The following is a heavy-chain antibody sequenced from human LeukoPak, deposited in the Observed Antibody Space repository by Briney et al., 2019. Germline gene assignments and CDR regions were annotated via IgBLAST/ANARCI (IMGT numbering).Heavy chain of an antibody. J-gene: IGHJ6*04. Sequence: GGSLRLPCAASGFTFSSYGMHWVRQAPGKGLEWVAVIWYDGSNKYYADSVKGRFTISRDNSKNTLYLQMNSLRAEDTAVYYCARGGHGCSSTSCYYYYYGMDVWGKGATVTVSS. CDR1: GFTFSSYG. CDR2: IWYDGSNK. V-gene: IGHV3-33*01. CDR3: ARGGHGCSSTSCYYYYYGMDV. D-gene: IGHD2-2*01.